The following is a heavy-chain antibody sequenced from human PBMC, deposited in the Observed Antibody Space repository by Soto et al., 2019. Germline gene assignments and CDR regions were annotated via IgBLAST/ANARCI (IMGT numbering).Heavy chain of an antibody. V-gene: IGHV3-23*01. J-gene: IGHJ5*02. Sequence: PGGSLRLSCSASGFAFSSNVLSWVRQAPGKGLEWVSTVGMSGHDKYYAESVKGRFTIFKDNAENTLELQMTSLRAEDTALYYCAISLIAHTTVDHWGPGTQVTVSS. CDR1: GFAFSSNV. CDR2: VGMSGHDK. CDR3: AISLIAHTTVDH. D-gene: IGHD3-16*02.